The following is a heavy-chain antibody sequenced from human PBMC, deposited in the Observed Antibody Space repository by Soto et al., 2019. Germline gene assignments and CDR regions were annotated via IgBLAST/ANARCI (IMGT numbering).Heavy chain of an antibody. CDR3: ARGPHAGYSRTWYFAY. Sequence: SETLSLTCTVSGGSISSYYWSWIRQPPGKGLEWIGYIYYSGSTNYNPSLKSRVTISVDTSKNQFSLKLSSVTAADTAVSYCARGPHAGYSRTWYFAYWGQGTLVTVS. V-gene: IGHV4-59*01. J-gene: IGHJ4*02. CDR1: GGSISSYY. CDR2: IYYSGST. D-gene: IGHD6-13*01.